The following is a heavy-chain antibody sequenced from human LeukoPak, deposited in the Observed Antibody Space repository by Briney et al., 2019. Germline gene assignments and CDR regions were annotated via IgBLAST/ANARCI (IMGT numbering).Heavy chain of an antibody. J-gene: IGHJ6*02. CDR1: GLTFSSHW. CDR3: ARDRSRGVVPAALDV. CDR2: ITNDGSST. Sequence: GGSLRLSCAASGLTFSSHWMHWVRQAPGKGLVWVSRITNDGSSTTYADSVKGRFTISRDNSKNTLYLQMNSLRAEDTAVYYCARDRSRGVVPAALDVWGQGTTVTVSS. D-gene: IGHD2-2*01. V-gene: IGHV3-74*01.